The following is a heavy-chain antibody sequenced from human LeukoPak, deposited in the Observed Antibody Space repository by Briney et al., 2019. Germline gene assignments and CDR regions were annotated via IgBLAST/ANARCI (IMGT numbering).Heavy chain of an antibody. CDR1: GGSISSYY. CDR3: ARLPSPDYDFWSGYYGNTFFFDY. D-gene: IGHD3-3*01. CDR2: IYYSGST. J-gene: IGHJ4*02. Sequence: SETLSLTCTVSGGSISSYYWSWIRQPPGKGLEWIGYIYYSGSTNYNPSLKSRVTISVDTSKNQFSLKLSSVTAADTAVYYCARLPSPDYDFWSGYYGNTFFFDYWGQGTLVTVSS. V-gene: IGHV4-59*01.